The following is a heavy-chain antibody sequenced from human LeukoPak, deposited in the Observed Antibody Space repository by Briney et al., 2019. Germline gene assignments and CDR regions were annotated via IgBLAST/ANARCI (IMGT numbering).Heavy chain of an antibody. V-gene: IGHV4-61*01. Sequence: SETLSLTCTVSGGSFSSGSYYWSWIRQPPGKGLEWIGYVYYSGSTNYNPSLKSRVTISIDTSKNQFSLKLTSLTAADTAVYYCASLGAAARNFDYWGQGTLVTVSS. CDR2: VYYSGST. J-gene: IGHJ4*02. CDR1: GGSFSSGSYY. D-gene: IGHD6-13*01. CDR3: ASLGAAARNFDY.